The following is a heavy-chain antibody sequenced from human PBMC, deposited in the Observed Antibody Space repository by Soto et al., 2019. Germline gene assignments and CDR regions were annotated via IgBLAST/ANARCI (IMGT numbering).Heavy chain of an antibody. J-gene: IGHJ6*03. Sequence: GASVKVSCKASGYTFTSYAMHWVRQAPGQRLEWMGWINAGNGNTKYSQKFQGRVTITRDTSASTAYMELSSLRSEDTAVYYCAREVGGHGDHAYYYYYMDVWGKGTTVTVSS. V-gene: IGHV1-3*01. CDR1: GYTFTSYA. D-gene: IGHD4-17*01. CDR2: INAGNGNT. CDR3: AREVGGHGDHAYYYYYMDV.